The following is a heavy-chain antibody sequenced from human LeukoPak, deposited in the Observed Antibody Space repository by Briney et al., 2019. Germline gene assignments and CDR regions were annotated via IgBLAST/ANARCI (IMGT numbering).Heavy chain of an antibody. D-gene: IGHD4-11*01. CDR2: IYPGDSDT. CDR3: ARRLTTAKFDY. V-gene: IGHV5-51*01. Sequence: GEYLKISCEGSGYSFNNYWIVWVRQMPGEGLEWMGIIYPGDSDTRYSPSFQGLVTISVDKSISTAYLQWSSLKASDTAMYYCARRLTTAKFDYWGQGTLVTVSS. CDR1: GYSFNNYW. J-gene: IGHJ4*02.